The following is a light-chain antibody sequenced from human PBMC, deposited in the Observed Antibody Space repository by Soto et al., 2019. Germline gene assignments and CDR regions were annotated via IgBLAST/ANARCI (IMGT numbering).Light chain of an antibody. CDR3: QQSYVPPPT. CDR2: AAS. CDR1: QPTNVY. J-gene: IGKJ2*01. V-gene: IGKV1-39*01. Sequence: DNQLTQSPSSLSASLGDRVTITCRASQPTNVYLNWYQHRPGKVPRLLIYAASNLQSGVPSRFSGRGSGTDFALTISSLQPEDFATYYCQQSYVPPPTFGQGTRVE.